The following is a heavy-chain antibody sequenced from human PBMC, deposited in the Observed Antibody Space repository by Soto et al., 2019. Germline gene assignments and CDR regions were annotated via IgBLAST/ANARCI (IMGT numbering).Heavy chain of an antibody. CDR1: GDSISNSRFY. Sequence: SETLSLTCSVSGDSISNSRFYWAWIRQPPGEGLEWIGSIYHTGNAYYNPSLKSRVTISVDASKNQFSLKLTSVTAADAALYYCARDFFDSSDYTTNWFDPWGQGTLVTVSS. CDR3: ARDFFDSSDYTTNWFDP. V-gene: IGHV4-39*01. D-gene: IGHD3-22*01. CDR2: IYHTGNA. J-gene: IGHJ5*02.